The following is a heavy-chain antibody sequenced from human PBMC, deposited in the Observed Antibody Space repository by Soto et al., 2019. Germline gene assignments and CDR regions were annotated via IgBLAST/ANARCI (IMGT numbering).Heavy chain of an antibody. CDR3: AGGYSGYDQFDY. Sequence: PSETLSLTCTVSGGSISSYYWGWIRQPPGKGLEWIGYIYYSGSTNYNPSLKSRVTISVDTSKNQFSLKLSSVTAADTAVYYCAGGYSGYDQFDYWGQGTLVTVSS. CDR1: GGSISSYY. J-gene: IGHJ4*02. V-gene: IGHV4-59*01. CDR2: IYYSGST. D-gene: IGHD5-12*01.